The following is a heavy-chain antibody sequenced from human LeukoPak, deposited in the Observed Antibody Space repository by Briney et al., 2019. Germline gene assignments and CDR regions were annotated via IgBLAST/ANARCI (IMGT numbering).Heavy chain of an antibody. D-gene: IGHD6-13*01. CDR1: GFTFSSYS. J-gene: IGHJ4*02. CDR2: ISMSSSTI. V-gene: IGHV3-48*01. CDR3: ARAESIAAAGY. Sequence: GGSLRLSCAASGFTFSSYSMNGVRQAPGKGLEWVSYISMSSSTIYYADSVKGRFTISRDNAKNSLYLQMNSLRAEDTAVYYCARAESIAAAGYWGQGTLVTVSS.